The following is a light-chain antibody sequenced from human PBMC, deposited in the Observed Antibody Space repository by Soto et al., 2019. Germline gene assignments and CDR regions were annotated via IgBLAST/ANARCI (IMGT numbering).Light chain of an antibody. CDR2: AAS. CDR3: LQDYTYPWT. J-gene: IGKJ1*01. CDR1: QDIGND. V-gene: IGKV1-6*02. Sequence: IQMTQSPSSLSASVRDRVTITCRASQDIGNDLGWYQQKPGKAPNLLIYAASSLRSGVQSRFSGSGSGTHFTLTINSLQAEDSATYFCLQDYTYPWTFGQGTKVEIK.